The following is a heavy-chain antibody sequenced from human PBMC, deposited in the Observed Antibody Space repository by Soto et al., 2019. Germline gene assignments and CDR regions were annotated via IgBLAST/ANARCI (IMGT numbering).Heavy chain of an antibody. CDR2: INANGSTT. CDR1: GYSFTTSY. V-gene: IGHV1-46*03. Sequence: ASMMVSCKASGYSFTTSYMHWVRLAPGQGHERMRIINANGSTTNYAQKYQGRVTMTRYTSTSTVYMERSSLRSDDTAFYFCARGLNGDEIDPGGQGTLVTVSS. J-gene: IGHJ5*02. D-gene: IGHD4-17*01. CDR3: ARGLNGDEIDP.